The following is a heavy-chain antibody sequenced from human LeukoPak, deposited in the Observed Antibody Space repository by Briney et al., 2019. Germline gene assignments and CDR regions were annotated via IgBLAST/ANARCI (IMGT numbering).Heavy chain of an antibody. D-gene: IGHD2-2*01. Sequence: AGGSLRLSCAASGFTFSSYGMHWVRQAPGKGLEWVAFIRYDGSNKYYADSVKGRFTISRDNSKNTLYLQMNSLRAEDTAVYYCAKDLYQLLLVGPNWFDPWGQGTLVTVSS. CDR3: AKDLYQLLLVGPNWFDP. J-gene: IGHJ5*02. V-gene: IGHV3-30*02. CDR2: IRYDGSNK. CDR1: GFTFSSYG.